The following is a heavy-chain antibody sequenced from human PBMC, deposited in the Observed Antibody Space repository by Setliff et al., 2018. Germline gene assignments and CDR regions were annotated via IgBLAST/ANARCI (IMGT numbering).Heavy chain of an antibody. J-gene: IGHJ6*03. V-gene: IGHV4-38-2*02. CDR2: INHSGST. CDR1: GYSISSGYI. CDR3: ASGYSYYYYYYYMDV. Sequence: SETLSLTCTVSGYSISSGYIWSWIRQPPGTGLEWIGEINHSGSTNYNPSLKSRVTISVDTSKNQFSLKLSSVTAADTAVYYCASGYSYYYYYYYMDVWGKGTTVTVSS. D-gene: IGHD5-18*01.